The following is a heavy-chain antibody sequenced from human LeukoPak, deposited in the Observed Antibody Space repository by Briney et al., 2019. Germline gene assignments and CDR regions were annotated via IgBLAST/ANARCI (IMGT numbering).Heavy chain of an antibody. Sequence: GASVKVSCKASGYTFTGYYMHWVRQAPGQGLEWMGWISAYNGNTNYAQKLQGRVTMTADTSTSTAYMELRSLRSDDTAVYYCARSRVGATEPDYWGQGTLVTVSS. J-gene: IGHJ4*02. CDR1: GYTFTGYY. CDR3: ARSRVGATEPDY. CDR2: ISAYNGNT. V-gene: IGHV1-18*04. D-gene: IGHD1-26*01.